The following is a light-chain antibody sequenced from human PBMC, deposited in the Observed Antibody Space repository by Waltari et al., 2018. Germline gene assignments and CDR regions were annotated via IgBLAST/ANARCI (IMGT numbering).Light chain of an antibody. J-gene: IGKJ2*01. CDR1: QDISKY. CDR3: LQYKGYPYT. CDR2: AAS. Sequence: DTQMIQSPSAMSASVGDRVTITCRTSQDISKYLAWFQQKPGKVPKRLIYAASSFQSGVPSRFSGSGSGTEFTLTISSLQPEDFATYYCLQYKGYPYTFGQGTKLEIK. V-gene: IGKV1-17*03.